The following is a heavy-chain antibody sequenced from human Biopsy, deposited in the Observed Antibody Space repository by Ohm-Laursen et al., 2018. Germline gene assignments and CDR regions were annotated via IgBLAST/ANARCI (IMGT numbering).Heavy chain of an antibody. CDR2: VSATATSV. V-gene: IGHV3-11*01. D-gene: IGHD2-15*01. Sequence: SLRLSCTASGFTFTDYDMSWVRHVPGQGLQWLALVSATATSVYYADSVRGRFFISRDNAENSVFLEMSNLRADDTALYYCARNVRLQMTEHSGVISYSRYFAMDAWGQGTTVTVSS. J-gene: IGHJ6*02. CDR3: ARNVRLQMTEHSGVISYSRYFAMDA. CDR1: GFTFTDYD.